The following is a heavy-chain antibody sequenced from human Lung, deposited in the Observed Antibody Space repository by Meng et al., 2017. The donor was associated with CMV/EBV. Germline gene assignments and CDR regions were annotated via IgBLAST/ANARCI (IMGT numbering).Heavy chain of an antibody. Sequence: ASXXVSXKVSGYTFSDYYMHWVRQAPGQGLEWMGWINPNSGGTNYAQKFQGRVTMTRDTSISTAYMELSRLRSDDTAVYYCAREDYHDSTSYQDFDYWGQGKXVTVSS. CDR1: GYTFSDYY. V-gene: IGHV1-2*02. CDR2: INPNSGGT. J-gene: IGHJ4*02. CDR3: AREDYHDSTSYQDFDY. D-gene: IGHD3-22*01.